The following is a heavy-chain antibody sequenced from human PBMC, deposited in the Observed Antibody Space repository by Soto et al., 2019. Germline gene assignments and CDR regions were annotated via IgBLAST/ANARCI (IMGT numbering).Heavy chain of an antibody. CDR2: ISSSSSTI. D-gene: IGHD2-21*02. J-gene: IGHJ6*02. CDR3: ASGNGGNSYYYYGMDV. V-gene: IGHV3-48*02. Sequence: WGSLRISFAACGYTFSSYSMNWVRQAPGKGLEWVSYISSSSSTIYYADSVKGRFTISRDNAKNSLYLQMNSLRDEDTAVYYCASGNGGNSYYYYGMDVWGQGTTVTVSS. CDR1: GYTFSSYS.